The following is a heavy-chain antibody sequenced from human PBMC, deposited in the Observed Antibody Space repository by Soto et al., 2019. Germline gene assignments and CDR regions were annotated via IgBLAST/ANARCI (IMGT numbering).Heavy chain of an antibody. V-gene: IGHV3-23*01. CDR2: ISGSGGGT. J-gene: IGHJ1*01. CDR1: GFTFSSYA. D-gene: IGHD3-22*01. CDR3: AEGYYDSSGYYPEYFQH. Sequence: SLRLSCAASGFTFSSYAMSWVRQAPGKGLEWVSAISGSGGGTYYADSVKGRFTISRDNAKNSLYLQMNSLRAEDTAVYYCAEGYYDSSGYYPEYFQHWGQGTLVTVSS.